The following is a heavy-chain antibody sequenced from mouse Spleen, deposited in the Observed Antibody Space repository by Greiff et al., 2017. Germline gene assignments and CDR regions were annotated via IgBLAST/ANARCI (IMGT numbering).Heavy chain of an antibody. CDR1: GYTFTSYW. J-gene: IGHJ3*01. CDR2: IHPNSGST. D-gene: IGHD2-2*01. CDR3: ARLDYGYDWFAY. V-gene: IGHV1-64*01. Sequence: QVQLQQPGAELVKPGASVKLSCKASGYTFTSYWMHWVKQRPGQGLEWIGMIHPNSGSTNYNEKFKSKATLTVDKSSSTAYMQRSSLTSEDSAVYYCARLDYGYDWFAYWGQGTLVTVSA.